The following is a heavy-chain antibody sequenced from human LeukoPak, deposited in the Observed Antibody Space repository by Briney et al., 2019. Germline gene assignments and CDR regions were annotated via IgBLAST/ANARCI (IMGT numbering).Heavy chain of an antibody. D-gene: IGHD2-21*02. CDR3: ATCGGDCFGAFDI. CDR1: GGSFSGYY. Sequence: SETLSLTCAVYGGSFSGYYWSWIRQPPGKGLEWIGEINHSGSTNYNPSLKSRVTISVDTSKNQFSLKLSSVTAADTAVYYCATCGGDCFGAFDIWGQGTMVTVSS. J-gene: IGHJ3*02. CDR2: INHSGST. V-gene: IGHV4-34*01.